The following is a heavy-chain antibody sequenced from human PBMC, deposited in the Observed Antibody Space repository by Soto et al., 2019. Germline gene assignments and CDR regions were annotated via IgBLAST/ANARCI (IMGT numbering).Heavy chain of an antibody. CDR3: AKRTVGWYFDL. Sequence: EVQLLESGGGLVQPGGSLRLSCAASGFTFSSYAMNWVRQAPGKGLAWVSVISGSGGSTYYADDVKGRFTISRDNSKNTLYLQMNSLRAEDTAVYYCAKRTVGWYFDLWGRGTLVTVSS. CDR1: GFTFSSYA. D-gene: IGHD4-17*01. J-gene: IGHJ2*01. V-gene: IGHV3-23*01. CDR2: ISGSGGST.